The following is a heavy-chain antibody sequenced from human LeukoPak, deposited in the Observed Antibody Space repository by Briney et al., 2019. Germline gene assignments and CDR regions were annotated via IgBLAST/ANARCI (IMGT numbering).Heavy chain of an antibody. CDR2: IWYDGSNK. CDR1: GFTFSSYG. J-gene: IGHJ4*02. D-gene: IGHD3-22*01. Sequence: GGSLRLSCAASGFTFSSYGMHWVRQAPGKGLEWVAVIWYDGSNKYYADSVKGRFTISRDNSKNTLYLQMNSLRAEDTAVYYCAREKQIYDSSGYFDYWGQGTLVTVS. V-gene: IGHV3-33*01. CDR3: AREKQIYDSSGYFDY.